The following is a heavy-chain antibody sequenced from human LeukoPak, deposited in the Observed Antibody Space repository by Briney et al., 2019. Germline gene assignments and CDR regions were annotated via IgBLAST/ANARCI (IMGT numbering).Heavy chain of an antibody. J-gene: IGHJ4*02. V-gene: IGHV1-8*03. CDR2: MNPNSGNT. Sequence: PWASVKVSCKASGYTFTGYYMHWVRQATGQGLEWMGWMNPNSGNTGYAQKFQGRVTITRNTSISTAYMELSSLRSEDTAVYYCARGRGDYWGQGTLVTVSS. CDR1: GYTFTGYY. CDR3: ARGRGDY. D-gene: IGHD3-10*01.